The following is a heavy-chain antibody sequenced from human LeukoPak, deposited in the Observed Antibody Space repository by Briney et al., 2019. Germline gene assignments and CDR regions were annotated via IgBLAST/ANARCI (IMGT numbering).Heavy chain of an antibody. Sequence: HSGGSLRLSCAASGFTVSSNYMSWVRQAPGKGLECVSVIYSGGSTYYADSVKGRFTISRDNSKNTLYLQMNSLRAEDTAVYYCARDPWGDYDFDYWGQGTLVTVSS. CDR3: ARDPWGDYDFDY. CDR1: GFTVSSNY. V-gene: IGHV3-66*01. D-gene: IGHD4-17*01. CDR2: IYSGGST. J-gene: IGHJ4*02.